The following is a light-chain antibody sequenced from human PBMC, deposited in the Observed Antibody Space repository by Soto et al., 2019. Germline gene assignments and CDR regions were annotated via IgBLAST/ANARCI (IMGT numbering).Light chain of an antibody. V-gene: IGLV2-14*01. CDR2: EVS. CDR3: AAWDDSLNEV. Sequence: QSVLTQPASVSGSPGQSITISCTGTSSDVGGYNYVSWYQQHPGKAPKLMIYEVSNRPSGVPDRFSGSKSGTSASLAISGLQSEDEADYYCAAWDDSLNEVFGTGTKVTVL. J-gene: IGLJ1*01. CDR1: SSDVGGYNY.